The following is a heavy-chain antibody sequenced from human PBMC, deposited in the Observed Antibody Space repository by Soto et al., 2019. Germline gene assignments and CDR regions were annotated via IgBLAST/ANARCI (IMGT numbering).Heavy chain of an antibody. CDR3: ARDDVLCVGGPCFWECLDV. V-gene: IGHV4-39*01. CDR2: LYYSGST. CDR1: GGSIISSNYY. D-gene: IGHD2-21*01. J-gene: IGHJ6*04. Sequence: SETLSLTCTVSGGSIISSNYYWGWIRQPPGKGLEWIGSLYYSGSTYYNPSLKSRVTTSVDTSKNQFSLKLSSVTAADTAVYYCARDDVLCVGGPCFWECLDVCREGTTVTVPP.